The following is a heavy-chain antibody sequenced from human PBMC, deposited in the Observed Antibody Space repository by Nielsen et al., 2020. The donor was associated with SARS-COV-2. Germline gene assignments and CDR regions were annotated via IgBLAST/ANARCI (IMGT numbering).Heavy chain of an antibody. J-gene: IGHJ4*02. CDR2: IYYSGST. CDR3: ARDHDSWGN. Sequence: ESLKISCTVSGGSISSSSYYWGWIRQPPGEGLEWIGSIYYSGSTYYNPSLKSRVTISVDTSKNQFSLKLSSVTAADTAVYYCARDHDSWGNWGQGTLVTVSS. D-gene: IGHD3-22*01. V-gene: IGHV4-39*07. CDR1: GGSISSSSYY.